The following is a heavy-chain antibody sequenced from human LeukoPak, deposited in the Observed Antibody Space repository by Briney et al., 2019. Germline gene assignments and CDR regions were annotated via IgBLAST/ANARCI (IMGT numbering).Heavy chain of an antibody. CDR3: AREVWFGELLSWFDP. J-gene: IGHJ5*02. Sequence: ASVKVSCKASGYTFTSYAMHWVRQAPGQRLEWMGWINAGNGNTKYSQEFQGRVTITRDTSASTAYMELSSLRSEDMAVYYCAREVWFGELLSWFDPWGQGTLVTVSS. V-gene: IGHV1-3*03. CDR2: INAGNGNT. CDR1: GYTFTSYA. D-gene: IGHD3-10*01.